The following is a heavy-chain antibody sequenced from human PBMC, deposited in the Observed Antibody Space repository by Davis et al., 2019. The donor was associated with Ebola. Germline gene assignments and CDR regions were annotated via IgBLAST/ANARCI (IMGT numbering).Heavy chain of an antibody. J-gene: IGHJ4*02. Sequence: ASVKVSCKAFDYTFTSYDINWVRQTTGQGLEWMGWMNPNSGNTGYAQKFQGRVTMTTDTSTNTAYMELRSLRSDDTAVYYCARDRLYCASGDGQVVRCLLSDYWGQGTLVTVSS. V-gene: IGHV1-8*01. D-gene: IGHD6-6*01. CDR3: ARDRLYCASGDGQVVRCLLSDY. CDR2: MNPNSGNT. CDR1: DYTFTSYD.